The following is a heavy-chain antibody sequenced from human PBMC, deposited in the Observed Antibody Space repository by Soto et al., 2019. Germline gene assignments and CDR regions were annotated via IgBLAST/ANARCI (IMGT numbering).Heavy chain of an antibody. J-gene: IGHJ6*02. CDR3: ARAGPKFSGYWVYYDGMDV. V-gene: IGHV1-46*01. CDR1: GYTFTSYY. D-gene: IGHD3-22*01. Sequence: QVQLVQSGAEVKKPGASVKVSCKASGYTFTSYYMHWVRQAPGQGLEWMGIINPSGGSTSYAQKCQGRVTMTRDTSTSTVYMELSGLRSEATAVYYCARAGPKFSGYWVYYDGMDVWGQGTTVTVSS. CDR2: INPSGGST.